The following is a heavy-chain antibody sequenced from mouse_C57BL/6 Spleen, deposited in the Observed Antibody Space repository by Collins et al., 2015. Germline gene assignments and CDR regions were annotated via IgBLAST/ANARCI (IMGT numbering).Heavy chain of an antibody. CDR1: GYTFTDYN. J-gene: IGHJ2*01. D-gene: IGHD1-1*01. CDR3: VRGGLTTVVAPGALDY. CDR2: INPNNGGT. V-gene: IGHV1-22*01. Sequence: EVQLLQSGPELVKPGASVKMSCKASGYTFTDYNMHWVKQSHGKRLEWIGYINPNNGGTIYNQRFKGKATLTVNKSSSTAYMEVRSLTSEDSAVYYCVRGGLTTVVAPGALDYWGQGTTLTVSS.